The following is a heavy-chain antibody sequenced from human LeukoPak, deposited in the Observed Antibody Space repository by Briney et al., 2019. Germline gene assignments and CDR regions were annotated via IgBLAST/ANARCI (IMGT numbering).Heavy chain of an antibody. J-gene: IGHJ4*02. D-gene: IGHD5-12*01. CDR2: ISPGGPT. CDR3: AKDGAWLRFDD. V-gene: IGHV3-23*01. CDR1: GFPFSSHG. Sequence: GGTLRLSCAGSGFPFSSHGMNWVRQAPGKGLEWVSGISPGGPTYYADSVKGRFSISRDDSKNTLYLQMKNLRAEDTVVYYCAKDGAWLRFDDWGQGILVSVSS.